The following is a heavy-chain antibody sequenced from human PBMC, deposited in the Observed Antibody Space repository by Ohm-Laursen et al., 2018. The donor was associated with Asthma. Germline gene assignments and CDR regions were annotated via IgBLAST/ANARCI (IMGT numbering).Heavy chain of an antibody. CDR2: INPDGRET. D-gene: IGHD4-23*01. V-gene: IGHV3-7*01. J-gene: IGHJ4*02. Sequence: SLRLSCSASKFTFSNHWMNWVRQAPGKGLEWVANINPDGRETRHVDSVKGRFTISRDNSKNTLYLQMNSLRAEDTAVCYCARDADYGGKNPDYWGQGTLVTVSS. CDR1: KFTFSNHW. CDR3: ARDADYGGKNPDY.